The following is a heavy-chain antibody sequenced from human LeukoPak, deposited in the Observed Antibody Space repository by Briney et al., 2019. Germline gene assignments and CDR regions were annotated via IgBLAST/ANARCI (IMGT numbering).Heavy chain of an antibody. D-gene: IGHD6-13*01. V-gene: IGHV1-2*04. Sequence: GASVKVSCKASGGTFSSYAISWVRQAPGQGLEWMGWINPNSGGTNYAQKFQGWVTMTRDTSISTAYMELSRLRSDDTAVYYCARGGSSWNTRRLFDYWGQGTLVTVSS. J-gene: IGHJ4*02. CDR3: ARGGSSWNTRRLFDY. CDR2: INPNSGGT. CDR1: GGTFSSYA.